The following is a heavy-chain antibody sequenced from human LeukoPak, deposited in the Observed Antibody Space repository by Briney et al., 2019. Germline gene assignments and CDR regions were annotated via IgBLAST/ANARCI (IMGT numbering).Heavy chain of an antibody. CDR3: ARARVHGSGSYDY. CDR1: GGAFSGYY. V-gene: IGHV4-34*01. D-gene: IGHD3-10*01. CDR2: INHSGST. Sequence: SETLSLTCAVYGGAFSGYYWSWIRQPPVKGLEWIGEINHSGSTNYNPSLKSRVTISVDTSKNQFSLKLSSVTAADTAVYYCARARVHGSGSYDYWGQGTLVTVSS. J-gene: IGHJ4*02.